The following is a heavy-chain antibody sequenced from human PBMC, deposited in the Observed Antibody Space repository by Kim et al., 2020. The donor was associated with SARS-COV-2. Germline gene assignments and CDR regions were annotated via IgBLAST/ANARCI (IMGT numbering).Heavy chain of an antibody. V-gene: IGHV3-74*03. Sequence: TAYATYVTCRFTIPRDNAKSTLDLQMNSLRPEDTAVYYCAGGSGSYGFDSWGQGVLVTVSS. CDR2: T. CDR3: AGGSGSYGFDS. J-gene: IGHJ4*02. D-gene: IGHD1-26*01.